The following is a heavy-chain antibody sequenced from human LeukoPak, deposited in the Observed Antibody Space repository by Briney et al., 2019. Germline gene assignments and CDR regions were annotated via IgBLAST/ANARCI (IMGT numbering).Heavy chain of an antibody. J-gene: IGHJ5*02. Sequence: PEGSLRLSCAASGFTFDDYGMSWVRQAPGKGLEWVSSISSSSSYIYYADSVKGRFTISRDNAKNSLYLQMNSLRAEDTAVYYCARQVWNCDLSYNWFDPWGQGTLVTVSS. CDR3: ARQVWNCDLSYNWFDP. CDR1: GFTFDDYG. CDR2: ISSSSSYI. D-gene: IGHD1-7*01. V-gene: IGHV3-21*01.